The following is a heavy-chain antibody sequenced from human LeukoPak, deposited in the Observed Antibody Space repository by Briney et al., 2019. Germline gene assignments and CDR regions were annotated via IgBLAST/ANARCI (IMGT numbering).Heavy chain of an antibody. J-gene: IGHJ4*02. D-gene: IGHD3-9*01. CDR2: IYYSGST. CDR3: ARYDILTGYLDY. CDR1: GGSIISSSYY. V-gene: IGHV4-39*01. Sequence: SETLSLTCTVSGGSIISSSYYWGWIRQPPGKGLEWIGSIYYSGSTYYNPSLKSRVTISVDTSKNQFSLKLISLTPAHTGMYYCARYDILTGYLDYWGQGTLVTVSS.